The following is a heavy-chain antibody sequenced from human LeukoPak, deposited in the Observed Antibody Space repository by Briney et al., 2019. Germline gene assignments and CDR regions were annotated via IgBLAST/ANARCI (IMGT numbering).Heavy chain of an antibody. CDR3: ARDISIAAAGTSAFDI. CDR1: GGSISSGGYY. CDR2: IYYSGST. J-gene: IGHJ3*02. Sequence: SETLSLTCTVSGGSISSGGYYWSWIRQHPGKGLEWIGYIYYSGSTYYNPSLKSRVTISVDTSKNQFSLKLSSVTAADTAVYYCARDISIAAAGTSAFDIWGQGTMVTVSS. D-gene: IGHD6-13*01. V-gene: IGHV4-31*03.